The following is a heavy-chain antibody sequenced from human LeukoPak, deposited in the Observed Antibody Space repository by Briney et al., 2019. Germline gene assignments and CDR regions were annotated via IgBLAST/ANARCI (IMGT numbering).Heavy chain of an antibody. CDR2: ISGSGGST. Sequence: GGSLRLSCAASGFTFSSYAMSWVRQAPGKGLEWVSAISGSGGSTYYADSVKGRFTISRDNSKNTLYLQMNSLRAEDTAVYYCAKTPYFDWLLSYFDYWGQGTLVTVSS. CDR1: GFTFSSYA. D-gene: IGHD3-9*01. CDR3: AKTPYFDWLLSYFDY. J-gene: IGHJ4*02. V-gene: IGHV3-23*01.